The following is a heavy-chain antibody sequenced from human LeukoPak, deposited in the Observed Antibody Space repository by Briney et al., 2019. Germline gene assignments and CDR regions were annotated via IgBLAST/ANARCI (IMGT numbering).Heavy chain of an antibody. D-gene: IGHD5-24*01. CDR3: ASLRRDGYNYYDY. V-gene: IGHV4-61*08. CDR2: IYYSGST. J-gene: IGHJ4*02. Sequence: PSETLSLTCTVSGGSISSGGYYWSWIRQHPGKGLEWIGYIYYSGSTNYNPSLKSRVTISVDTSKNQFSLKLSSVTAADTAVYYCASLRRDGYNYYDYWGQGTLVTVSS. CDR1: GGSISSGGYY.